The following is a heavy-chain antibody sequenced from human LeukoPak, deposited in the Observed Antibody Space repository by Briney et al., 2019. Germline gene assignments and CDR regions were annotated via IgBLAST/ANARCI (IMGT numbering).Heavy chain of an antibody. CDR3: ARDTKWELQNGFDP. D-gene: IGHD1-26*01. V-gene: IGHV3-23*01. CDR2: ISINGGST. CDR1: GFTFSSYA. J-gene: IGHJ5*02. Sequence: GGSLRLSCAASGFTFSSYALSWVRQAPGKELEWVSGISINGGSTYYADSVKGRFTISRDNSKNTVFLQMNSLRVEDTAIYYCARDTKWELQNGFDPWGQGTLVTVSS.